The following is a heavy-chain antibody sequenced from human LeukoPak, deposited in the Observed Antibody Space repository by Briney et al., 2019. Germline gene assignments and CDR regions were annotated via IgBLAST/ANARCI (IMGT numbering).Heavy chain of an antibody. CDR3: ARAARCSSTSCYRYMDV. CDR1: GGTVSSYA. D-gene: IGHD2-2*01. Sequence: ASVKVSCKASGGTVSSYAIIWVRQAPGQGLEWMGGIIPIFGTANYAQKFQGRVTITTDESTSTAYMELSSLRSEDTAVYYCARAARCSSTSCYRYMDVWGKGTTVTVSS. V-gene: IGHV1-69*05. J-gene: IGHJ6*03. CDR2: IIPIFGTA.